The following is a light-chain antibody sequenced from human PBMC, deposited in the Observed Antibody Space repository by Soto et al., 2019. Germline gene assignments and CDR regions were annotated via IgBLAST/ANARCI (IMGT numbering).Light chain of an antibody. V-gene: IGKV1-12*01. Sequence: DIPRTESASSVSASVGDRVTITCRASQGISSWLAWYQQKPGRSPKLLIYAASSLQSGVPSRFSGIGSGTDFTITLSSLKNEDFATYYGQQANTCMVTFGQGTLL. CDR3: QQANTCMVT. J-gene: IGKJ5*01. CDR2: AAS. CDR1: QGISSW.